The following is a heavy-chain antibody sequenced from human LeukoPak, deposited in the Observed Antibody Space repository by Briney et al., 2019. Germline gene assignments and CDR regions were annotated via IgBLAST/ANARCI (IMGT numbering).Heavy chain of an antibody. CDR3: ARGDSSSDVNYYYYYMDV. J-gene: IGHJ6*03. CDR2: MNLNSGYT. V-gene: IGHV1-8*01. Sequence: ASVKVSCKASGYTFTSYDINWVRQATGQGLEWMGWMNLNSGYTGYAQKFQGRVTMTRNTSISTAYMELSSLRSEDTAVYYCARGDSSSDVNYYYYYMDVWGKGTTVTVSS. D-gene: IGHD6-6*01. CDR1: GYTFTSYD.